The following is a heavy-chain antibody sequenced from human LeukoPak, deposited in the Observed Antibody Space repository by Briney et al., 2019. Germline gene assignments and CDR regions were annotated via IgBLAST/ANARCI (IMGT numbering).Heavy chain of an antibody. CDR1: GGSISSSSYY. Sequence: SETLSPTCTVSGGSISSSSYYWGWIRQPPGKGLEWIGSIYYSGSTYYNPSLKSRVTISVDTSKNQFSLKLSSVTAADTAVYYCARDHLANLASRLFDPWGQGTLVTVSS. D-gene: IGHD3-3*01. J-gene: IGHJ5*02. CDR3: ARDHLANLASRLFDP. V-gene: IGHV4-39*07. CDR2: IYYSGST.